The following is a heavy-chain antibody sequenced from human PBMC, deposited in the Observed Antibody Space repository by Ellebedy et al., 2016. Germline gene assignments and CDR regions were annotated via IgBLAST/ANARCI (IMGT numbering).Heavy chain of an antibody. J-gene: IGHJ4*02. CDR3: ARSGVRYCSSTSCYYWDY. CDR2: ISAYNGNT. CDR1: GYTFTGYY. D-gene: IGHD2-2*01. Sequence: ASVKVSCXASGYTFTGYYMHWVRQAPGQGLEWMGWISAYNGNTNYAQKLQGRVTMTTDTSTSTAYMELRSLRSDDTAVYYCARSGVRYCSSTSCYYWDYWGQGTLVTVSS. V-gene: IGHV1-18*04.